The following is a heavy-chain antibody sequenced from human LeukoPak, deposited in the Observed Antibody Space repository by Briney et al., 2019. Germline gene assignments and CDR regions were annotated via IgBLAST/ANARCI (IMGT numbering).Heavy chain of an antibody. V-gene: IGHV3-48*04. CDR2: ISSSSSTI. J-gene: IGHJ4*02. Sequence: GGSLRLSCAASGFTFSSYSMNWVRQAPGKGLEWVSYISSSSSTIYYADSVKGRFTISRDNAKNSLYLQMNSLRAEDTAVYYCATCIAARFYYFDYWGQGTLVTVSS. D-gene: IGHD6-6*01. CDR1: GFTFSSYS. CDR3: ATCIAARFYYFDY.